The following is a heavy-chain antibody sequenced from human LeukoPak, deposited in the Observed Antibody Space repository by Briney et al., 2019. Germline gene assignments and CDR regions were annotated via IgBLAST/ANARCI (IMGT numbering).Heavy chain of an antibody. V-gene: IGHV3-48*02. Sequence: GGSLRLSCAASGFTFRNFDMNWVRQAPGKGLEWVSYISSGSSTISYSDSVKGRFTISRDNAKNSLSLQMNSLRDEDTAVYYCAKSYGDYLGYFDSWGQGTLVTVSS. CDR2: ISSGSSTI. CDR1: GFTFRNFD. D-gene: IGHD4-17*01. J-gene: IGHJ4*02. CDR3: AKSYGDYLGYFDS.